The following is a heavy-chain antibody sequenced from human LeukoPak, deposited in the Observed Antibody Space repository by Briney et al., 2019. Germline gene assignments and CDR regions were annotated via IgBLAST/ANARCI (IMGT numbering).Heavy chain of an antibody. V-gene: IGHV5-51*01. CDR3: ARRLEATADNSFDP. Sequence: GESLKISCKGYGYSFTNHWIGWVRQLPGKGLEWMAIIHPADSDTRYSPSFQGQVTISADKSISTAYLQWTSLKASDTAMYYCARRLEATADNSFDPWGQGTLVTASS. D-gene: IGHD6-13*01. CDR1: GYSFTNHW. CDR2: IHPADSDT. J-gene: IGHJ5*02.